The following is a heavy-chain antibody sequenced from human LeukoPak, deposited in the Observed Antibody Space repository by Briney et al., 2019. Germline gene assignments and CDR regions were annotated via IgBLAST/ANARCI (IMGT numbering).Heavy chain of an antibody. J-gene: IGHJ4*02. CDR2: ISGSGADL. CDR1: GFSFSNYV. D-gene: IGHD3-16*02. CDR3: VKEGAWGNYRYIED. Sequence: GGSLRLSCAASGFSFSNYVMSWVRQAPGKGLEWVSGISGSGADLYYIDSVKGRFTVSRDNSKNTLSLQMNSLKAEDTAVYYCVKEGAWGNYRYIEDWGQGTLVTVSS. V-gene: IGHV3-23*01.